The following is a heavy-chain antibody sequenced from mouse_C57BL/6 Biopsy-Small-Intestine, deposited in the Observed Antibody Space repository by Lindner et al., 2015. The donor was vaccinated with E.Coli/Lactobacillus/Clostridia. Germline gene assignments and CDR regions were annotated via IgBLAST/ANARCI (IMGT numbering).Heavy chain of an antibody. CDR3: ARGYYFDY. CDR2: IYPRDGSI. Sequence: VQLQESGPELVKPGASVKLSCKASGYTFTNYDINWVKQRPGQGLEWIGWIYPRDGSIKYHEKFKDKATLTVDTSSNTAYLQLSSLTSEDTAVYYCARGYYFDYWGQGTTHTVSS. CDR1: GYTFTNYD. V-gene: IGHV1-85*01. J-gene: IGHJ2*01.